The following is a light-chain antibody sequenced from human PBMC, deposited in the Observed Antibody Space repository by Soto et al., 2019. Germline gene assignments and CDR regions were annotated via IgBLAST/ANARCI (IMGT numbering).Light chain of an antibody. CDR2: GAS. CDR3: QQYNNWPPFT. J-gene: IGKJ3*01. Sequence: EIVMTQSPATLSVSPGERVTLSCRASQSVSSSLAWYQQKPGQAPRLLIYGASTKATGIPARFSGSGSGTEFTLTISSQQSEDFAVYYCQQYNNWPPFTFGPGTKVDIK. V-gene: IGKV3-15*01. CDR1: QSVSSS.